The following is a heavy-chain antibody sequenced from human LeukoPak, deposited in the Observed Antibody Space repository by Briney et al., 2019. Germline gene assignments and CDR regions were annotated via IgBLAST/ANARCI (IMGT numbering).Heavy chain of an antibody. J-gene: IGHJ5*02. CDR2: ISETSRHT. D-gene: IGHD6-13*01. CDR1: GFTFSSNA. CDR3: AKDFSSSWQFDP. Sequence: GGSLRLSCAASGFTFSSNAMTWVRQAPGQGLGLVSSISETSRHTFYADSVKGRFTISRDNTKNTLFLQMNSLRVEDTAMYYCAKDFSSSWQFDPWGQGTLVTVSS. V-gene: IGHV3-23*01.